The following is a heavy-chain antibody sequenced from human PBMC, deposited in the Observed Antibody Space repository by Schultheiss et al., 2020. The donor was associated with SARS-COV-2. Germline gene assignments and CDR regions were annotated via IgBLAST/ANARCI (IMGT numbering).Heavy chain of an antibody. CDR1: NGSIGNYY. D-gene: IGHD3-3*01. CDR2: IYTTGST. J-gene: IGHJ6*02. CDR3: ARAKAQYFGEVTGLYNYWGLDV. V-gene: IGHV4-4*07. Sequence: SQTLSLTCTVSNGSIGNYYWSWIRQPAGKGLEWIGRIYTTGSTNYNPSLKSRVTISVDTSKNQFSLKLSSVTAADTAVYYCARAKAQYFGEVTGLYNYWGLDVWGQGTTVTVSS.